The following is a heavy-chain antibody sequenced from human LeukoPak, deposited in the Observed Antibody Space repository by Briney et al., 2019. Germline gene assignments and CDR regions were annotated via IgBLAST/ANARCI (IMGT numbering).Heavy chain of an antibody. J-gene: IGHJ3*02. CDR1: GGSISSYY. CDR2: IYYSGST. V-gene: IGHV4-59*01. Sequence: SETLSLTCTVSGGSISSYYWSWIRQPPGKGLEWIGYIYYSGSTSYNPSLKSRVTISVDTSKKQFSLKLSSVTAADTAFFYCARYIVSYPHDAFDIWGQGTMVTVSS. D-gene: IGHD1-26*01. CDR3: ARYIVSYPHDAFDI.